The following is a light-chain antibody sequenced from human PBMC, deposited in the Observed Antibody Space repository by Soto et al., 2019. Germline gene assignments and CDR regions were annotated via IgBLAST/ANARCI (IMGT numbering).Light chain of an antibody. Sequence: TQSPGTLSSSPGERATLSCRASQSFSSNLAWYQQKPGQAPRLLIYGASTRATGVPARFSGSGSGTEFTLTISSLQSEDFAVYYCQQYNNWPRTFGQGTRLEIK. CDR3: QQYNNWPRT. CDR2: GAS. J-gene: IGKJ5*01. CDR1: QSFSSN. V-gene: IGKV3-15*01.